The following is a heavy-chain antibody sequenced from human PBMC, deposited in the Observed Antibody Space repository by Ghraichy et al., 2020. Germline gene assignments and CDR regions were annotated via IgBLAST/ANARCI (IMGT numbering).Heavy chain of an antibody. CDR2: ISAYNGAT. J-gene: IGHJ6*02. CDR1: GYTFINYG. CDR3: PRGGLSVADGLDV. Sequence: ASVKVSCKASGYTFINYGISWVRQAPGQGLEWMSWISAYNGATNYAQNFQGRVTMTTDTSTSTVYMELRSLTSDDSAVYYCPRGGLSVADGLDVWGQGTTVTVSS. D-gene: IGHD3-10*01. V-gene: IGHV1-18*01.